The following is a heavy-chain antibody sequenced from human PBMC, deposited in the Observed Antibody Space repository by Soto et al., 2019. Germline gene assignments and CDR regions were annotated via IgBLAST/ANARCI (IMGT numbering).Heavy chain of an antibody. V-gene: IGHV1-69*13. CDR1: GGTFSSYA. D-gene: IGHD3-10*01. CDR3: ARDPYPSSYGSGSYYMAY. J-gene: IGHJ4*02. Sequence: SVKVSCKASGGTFSSYAISCVRQAPGQGLEWMGGIIPIFGTANYAQKFQGRVTITADESTSTAYMELSSLRSEDTAVYYCARDPYPSSYGSGSYYMAYWGQGTLVTVSS. CDR2: IIPIFGTA.